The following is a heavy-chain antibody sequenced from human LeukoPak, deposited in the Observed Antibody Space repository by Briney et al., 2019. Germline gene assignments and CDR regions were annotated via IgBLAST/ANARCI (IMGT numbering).Heavy chain of an antibody. Sequence: PGGSLRLSCAASGFTFSSYGMHWVRQAPGKGLEWVAVISYDGSNKYYADSVKGRFTISRDNSKNTLYLQMNSLRAEDTAVYYCAKGYGYSGYEALDYWGQGSLVTVSS. CDR1: GFTFSSYG. J-gene: IGHJ4*02. CDR3: AKGYGYSGYEALDY. D-gene: IGHD5-12*01. V-gene: IGHV3-30*12. CDR2: ISYDGSNK.